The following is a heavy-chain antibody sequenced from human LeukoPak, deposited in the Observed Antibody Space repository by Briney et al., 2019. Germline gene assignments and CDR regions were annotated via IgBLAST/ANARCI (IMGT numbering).Heavy chain of an antibody. J-gene: IGHJ4*02. D-gene: IGHD5-12*01. V-gene: IGHV1-2*02. Sequence: ASVKVSCKASGYTFTGYYMHWVRQAPGQGLEWMGWINPNSGGTNYAQKFQGRVTMTRDTSISTAYMELSRLRSDDTAVYYCARAVYSGYDYEAQYFDYRGQGTLVTVSS. CDR2: INPNSGGT. CDR1: GYTFTGYY. CDR3: ARAVYSGYDYEAQYFDY.